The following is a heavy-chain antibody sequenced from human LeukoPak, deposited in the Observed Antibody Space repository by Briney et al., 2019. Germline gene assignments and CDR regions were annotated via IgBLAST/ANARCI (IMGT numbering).Heavy chain of an antibody. Sequence: GGSLRLSCAASGFIFSDYSINWVRQAPGKGLEWVSNSRGSGSGSGSVRYYGDSVKGRFTISRDDANNSLSLQMSSLRAEDTAFYYCERANNWGFDYWGQGALVTVYS. CDR2: SRGSGSGSGSVR. CDR1: GFIFSDYS. J-gene: IGHJ4*02. V-gene: IGHV3-48*04. D-gene: IGHD7-27*01. CDR3: ERANNWGFDY.